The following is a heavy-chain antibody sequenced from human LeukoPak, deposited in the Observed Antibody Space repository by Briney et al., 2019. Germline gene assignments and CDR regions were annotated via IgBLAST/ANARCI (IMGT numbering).Heavy chain of an antibody. CDR2: ISGGGVTT. CDR1: GFTSIAYA. J-gene: IGHJ6*02. V-gene: IGHV3-23*01. CDR3: ARNQKLGGHSYYYYGMDV. Sequence: GGSLRLSCVGSGFTSIAYALTWARQAPGKGLEWGSGISGGGVTTYYADSVKGRFTISRDNSKNTLYLQMNSLRADDTAIYYCARNQKLGGHSYYYYGMDVWGQGTTVTVSS. D-gene: IGHD3-16*01.